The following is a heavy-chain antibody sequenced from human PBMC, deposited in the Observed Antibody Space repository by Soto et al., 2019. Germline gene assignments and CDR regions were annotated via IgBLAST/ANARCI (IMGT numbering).Heavy chain of an antibody. CDR3: ARVNDYNSCFDY. V-gene: IGHV4-30-4*01. CDR2: IYYSGST. Sequence: SETLYLTCTVSGGSISSGDYYWSWIRQPPGKGLEWIGYIYYSGSTYYNPSLKSRVTISVDTSKNQFSLKLSSVTAADTAVYYCARVNDYNSCFDYWGQGTLVTVYS. D-gene: IGHD4-4*01. CDR1: GGSISSGDYY. J-gene: IGHJ4*02.